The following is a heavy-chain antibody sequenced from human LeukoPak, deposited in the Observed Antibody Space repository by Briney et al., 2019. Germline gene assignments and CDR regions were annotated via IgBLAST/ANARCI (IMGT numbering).Heavy chain of an antibody. CDR3: ARDVYYDSRGGGY. J-gene: IGHJ4*02. CDR2: ISAYNGNT. D-gene: IGHD3-22*01. V-gene: IGHV1-18*01. Sequence: ASVKVSCKASGYTLTSYGISWVRQAPGQGLEWMGWISAYNGNTNYVQKLQGRVTMTTDTSTSIAYMELRSLRSDDTAVYYCARDVYYDSRGGGYWGQGTLVTVSS. CDR1: GYTLTSYG.